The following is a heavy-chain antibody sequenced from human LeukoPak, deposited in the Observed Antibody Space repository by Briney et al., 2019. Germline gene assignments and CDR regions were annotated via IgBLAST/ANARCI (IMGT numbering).Heavy chain of an antibody. Sequence: ASVKVSCKASGYTFISYGISWVRQAPGQGLEWMGWISAYNGNTNYAQKLQGGVTMTRDTSTSTAYMELRSLRSDDTAVYYCARDFSSGWDLFDYWGQGTLVTVSS. CDR2: ISAYNGNT. J-gene: IGHJ4*02. D-gene: IGHD1-26*01. V-gene: IGHV1-18*01. CDR3: ARDFSSGWDLFDY. CDR1: GYTFISYG.